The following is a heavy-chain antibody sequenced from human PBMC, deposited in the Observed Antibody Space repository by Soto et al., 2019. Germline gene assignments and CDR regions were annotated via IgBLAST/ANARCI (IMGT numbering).Heavy chain of an antibody. Sequence: EVHLLESGGGLVQPGGSLRLSCSASGFTFGNYGMSWVRQAPGKGLEWVSAITGRGSYTYYADSVRGRFTISRDNSKNTLSLQMNSLSAEDTAIYYWAKDRDGYTNQVDYWGQGTLVTVSS. CDR1: GFTFGNYG. V-gene: IGHV3-23*01. D-gene: IGHD5-12*01. J-gene: IGHJ4*02. CDR3: AKDRDGYTNQVDY. CDR2: ITGRGSYT.